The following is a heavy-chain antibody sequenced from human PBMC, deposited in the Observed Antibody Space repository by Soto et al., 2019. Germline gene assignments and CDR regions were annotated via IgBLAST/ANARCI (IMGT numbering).Heavy chain of an antibody. D-gene: IGHD4-4*01. J-gene: IGHJ6*02. CDR3: ARDKDDYSFFYGMDV. Sequence: EVQLVESGGGLVKPGGSLRLSCAASGFTFSSYSMNWVRQAPGKGLEWVSAISSSSSYIYYADSVKGRFTISRDNAKNSLYLQMNRLRAEDTAGYYCARDKDDYSFFYGMDVWGQGTTVTVSS. V-gene: IGHV3-21*01. CDR2: ISSSSSYI. CDR1: GFTFSSYS.